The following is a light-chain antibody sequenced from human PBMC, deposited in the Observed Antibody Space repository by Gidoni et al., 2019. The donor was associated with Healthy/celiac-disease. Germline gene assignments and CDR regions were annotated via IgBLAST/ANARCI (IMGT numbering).Light chain of an antibody. Sequence: DIQMTQSPSSLSASVGDRVTITCLASQSISSYLNWYQQKPGKAPKLLIYSASSLQSGVLSMFSGSGSGTDFTLTISSLQPEDFATYYCQQSYSTRYTFGQGTKLEIK. V-gene: IGKV1-39*01. CDR2: SAS. CDR1: QSISSY. J-gene: IGKJ2*01. CDR3: QQSYSTRYT.